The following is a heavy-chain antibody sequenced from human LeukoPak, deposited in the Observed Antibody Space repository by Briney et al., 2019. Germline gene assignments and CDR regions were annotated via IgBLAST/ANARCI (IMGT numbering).Heavy chain of an antibody. V-gene: IGHV4-39*07. CDR1: GGSISSSSYY. CDR3: ARSRIAAAGTGY. D-gene: IGHD6-13*01. Sequence: SEALSLTCTVSGGSISSSSYYWGWIRQPPGKGLEWIGSIYYSGSTYYNPSLKSRVTISVDTSKNQFSLKLSSVTAADTAVYYCARSRIAAAGTGYWGQGTLVTVSS. CDR2: IYYSGST. J-gene: IGHJ4*02.